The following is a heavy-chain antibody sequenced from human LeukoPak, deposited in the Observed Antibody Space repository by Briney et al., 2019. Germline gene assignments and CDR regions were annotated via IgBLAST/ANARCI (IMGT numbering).Heavy chain of an antibody. CDR2: IHYSGST. CDR1: GCSISSGGYY. V-gene: IGHV4-31*03. D-gene: IGHD1-26*01. CDR3: ARVFSGSYSNDAFDI. Sequence: SETLSLTCTVSGCSISSGGYYWSWLRQHPGKGLEWIGYIHYSGSTYYNPSLKSRVTISVDTSKNQFSLKLSSVTAADTAVYYCARVFSGSYSNDAFDIWGQGTMVTVSS. J-gene: IGHJ3*02.